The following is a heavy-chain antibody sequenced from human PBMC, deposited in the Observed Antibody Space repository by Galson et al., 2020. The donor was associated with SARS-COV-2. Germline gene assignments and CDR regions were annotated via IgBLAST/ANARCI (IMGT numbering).Heavy chain of an antibody. CDR2: IYYSGRT. CDR1: GGSISSGGYY. Sequence: SETLSLTCTVSGGSISSGGYYWSWIRQHPGKGLEWIGYIYYSGRTYYNPSLKSRVTISVDTSKNQFSLKLSSVTAADTAVYYCARGGAYGYDILTYDNYYYYGMDVWGQGTTVTVSS. D-gene: IGHD3-9*01. J-gene: IGHJ6*02. CDR3: ARGGAYGYDILTYDNYYYYGMDV. V-gene: IGHV4-31*03.